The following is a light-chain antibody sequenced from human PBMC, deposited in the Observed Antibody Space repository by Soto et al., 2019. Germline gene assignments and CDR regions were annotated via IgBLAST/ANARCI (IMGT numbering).Light chain of an antibody. CDR1: QNLLYSSNNRNY. CDR2: WAS. CDR3: QKYYSDPLT. V-gene: IGKV4-1*01. J-gene: IGKJ1*01. Sequence: DIVMTQSPDSLAVSLGERATFNCKSSQNLLYSSNNRNYLAWYQQKPGQPPKLLVSWASTRESGVPDRFSGGGSGTDFTLTINSLQAEDVAVYYCQKYYSDPLTFGQGTKVEIK.